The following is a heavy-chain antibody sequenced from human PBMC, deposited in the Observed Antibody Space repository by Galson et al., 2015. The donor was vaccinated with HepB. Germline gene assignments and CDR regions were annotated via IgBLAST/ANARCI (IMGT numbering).Heavy chain of an antibody. CDR3: VRGVDHYYGSGSPWDY. Sequence: SVKVSCKASGGTFSSYAISWVRQAPGQGLEWMGGIIPIFGTANYAQKFQGRVTITADESTSTAYMELSSLRSEDTAVYYCVRGVDHYYGSGSPWDYWGQGTLVTVSS. V-gene: IGHV1-69*13. J-gene: IGHJ4*02. D-gene: IGHD3-10*01. CDR2: IIPIFGTA. CDR1: GGTFSSYA.